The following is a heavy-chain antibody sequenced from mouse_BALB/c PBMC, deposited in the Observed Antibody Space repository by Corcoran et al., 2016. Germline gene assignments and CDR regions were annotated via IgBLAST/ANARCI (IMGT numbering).Heavy chain of an antibody. CDR2: INTYTGEP. CDR1: GYTFTNYG. Sequence: QIQLVQSGPELKKPGETVKISCRAAGYTFTNYGLNWVKQAPGKGLKWMGWINTYTGEPTYADDFKGRFAFSLETSASTAYLQINNLINEDMATYFCARGGITPFAYWGQGTLVTVSA. V-gene: IGHV9-1*02. CDR3: ARGGITPFAY. J-gene: IGHJ3*01. D-gene: IGHD2-4*01.